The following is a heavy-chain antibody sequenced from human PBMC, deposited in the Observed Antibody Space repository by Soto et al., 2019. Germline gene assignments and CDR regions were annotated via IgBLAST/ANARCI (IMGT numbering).Heavy chain of an antibody. CDR1: GFSFSTYA. CDR3: AKEGEHSSGWANFDY. D-gene: IGHD6-19*01. CDR2: ISYDGDHK. V-gene: IGHV3-30-3*01. J-gene: IGHJ4*02. Sequence: HPGGSLRLSCAASGFSFSTYAMHWVRQTPGKGLEWVAVISYDGDHKYYTDSVKGRFTISRDNSKNTLYLQMNSLRAEDTAVYYCAKEGEHSSGWANFDYWGQGTLVTVSS.